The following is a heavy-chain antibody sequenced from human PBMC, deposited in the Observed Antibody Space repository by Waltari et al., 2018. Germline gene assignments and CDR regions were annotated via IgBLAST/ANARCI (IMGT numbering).Heavy chain of an antibody. CDR2: IYYSGST. CDR3: ARVGTVTGDYYYYYYMDV. CDR1: GGSISSYY. J-gene: IGHJ6*03. V-gene: IGHV4-59*01. D-gene: IGHD4-17*01. Sequence: QVQLQESGPGLVKPSETLSLTCTVSGGSISSYYWSWIRQPPGKGLEWIGYIYYSGSTNYNPSLKSRVTISVDTSKIQFSLKLSSVTAADTAVYYCARVGTVTGDYYYYYYMDVWGKGTTVTVSS.